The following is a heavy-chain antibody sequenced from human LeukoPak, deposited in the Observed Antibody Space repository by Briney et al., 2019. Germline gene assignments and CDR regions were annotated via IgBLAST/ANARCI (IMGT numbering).Heavy chain of an antibody. V-gene: IGHV1-2*06. D-gene: IGHD2-2*01. CDR1: GYTFTGYY. Sequence: ASVKVSCKASGYTFTGYYMRWVRQAPGQGLKWMGRINPNSGGTNYAQKFQGRVTMTRDTSISTAYMELSRLRSDDTAVYYCARDYCSSTSCLFDYWGQGTLVTVSS. CDR2: INPNSGGT. J-gene: IGHJ4*02. CDR3: ARDYCSSTSCLFDY.